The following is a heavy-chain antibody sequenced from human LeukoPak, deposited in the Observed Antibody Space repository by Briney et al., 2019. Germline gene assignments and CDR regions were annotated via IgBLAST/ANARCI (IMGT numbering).Heavy chain of an antibody. CDR3: ARRNWNYENWLDP. V-gene: IGHV4-39*01. CDR2: IYYTGNT. CDR1: GGSISSSAYY. Sequence: PSGTLALTCTVSGGSISSSAYYWGWIRQPPGKRLEWIGSIYYTGNTYYNPSLKSRVTISVDTSNNQFFLKLTSVAAADTAVYYCARRNWNYENWLDPWGQGTLVTVSS. D-gene: IGHD1-7*01. J-gene: IGHJ5*02.